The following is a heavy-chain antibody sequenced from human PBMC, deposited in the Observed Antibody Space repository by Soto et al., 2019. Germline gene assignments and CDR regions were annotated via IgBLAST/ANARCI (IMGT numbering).Heavy chain of an antibody. CDR1: GYIFSTYW. CDR2: IYPDDSET. CDR3: ARQIYDSDTGPNFQYYFDS. J-gene: IGHJ4*02. Sequence: GESLKISCKGSGYIFSTYWIAWVRQMPGKGLEWMGIIYPDDSETRYSPSFQGHVTISVTKSITTVFLQWSSLRASDTAMYYCARQIYDSDTGPNFQYYFDSWGQGTPVTVSS. D-gene: IGHD3-22*01. V-gene: IGHV5-51*01.